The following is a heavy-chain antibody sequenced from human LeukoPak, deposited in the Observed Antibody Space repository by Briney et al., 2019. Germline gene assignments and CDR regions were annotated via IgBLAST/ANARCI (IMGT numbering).Heavy chain of an antibody. D-gene: IGHD2-21*02. CDR1: GYSFTSYW. CDR3: ARPEVGGDYGFWFDP. Sequence: MTGESLKISCKGSGYSFTSYWIGWVRQMPGKGLEWMGIIYPGDSDTRYSSSFQGQVTISADKSISTAYLQWSSLKASDTAMYYCARPEVGGDYGFWFDPWGQGTLVTVSS. J-gene: IGHJ5*02. V-gene: IGHV5-51*01. CDR2: IYPGDSDT.